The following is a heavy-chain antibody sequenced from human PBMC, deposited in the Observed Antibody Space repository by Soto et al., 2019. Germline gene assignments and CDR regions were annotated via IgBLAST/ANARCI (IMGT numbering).Heavy chain of an antibody. D-gene: IGHD3-22*01. CDR1: GFTFSSYW. CDR3: AKETYDSSGYYYGY. J-gene: IGHJ4*02. CDR2: IKQDGSEQ. Sequence: PGGSLRLSCAASGFTFSSYWMNWVRQAPGKGLEWVANIKQDGSEQYYADSVKGRFTISRDNSKNTLYLQMNSLRAEDTAVYYCAKETYDSSGYYYGYWGQGTLVTVSS. V-gene: IGHV3-7*01.